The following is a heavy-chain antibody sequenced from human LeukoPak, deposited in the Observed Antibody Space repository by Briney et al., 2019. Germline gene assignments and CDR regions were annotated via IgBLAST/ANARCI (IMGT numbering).Heavy chain of an antibody. CDR2: ISYSGGT. CDR3: GRRVIMSAAGVPDTWLDP. CDR1: GGSISNYS. J-gene: IGHJ5*02. V-gene: IGHV4-59*08. D-gene: IGHD2-8*01. Sequence: PSETLSLTCTVSGGSISNYSWNWIRQRPGKGLEWVGHISYSGGTKYNPSPQSRLTILVYTSKSQFSLNLSSVTAADTPIYYCGRRVIMSAAGVPDTWLDPWGQGILVTVSS.